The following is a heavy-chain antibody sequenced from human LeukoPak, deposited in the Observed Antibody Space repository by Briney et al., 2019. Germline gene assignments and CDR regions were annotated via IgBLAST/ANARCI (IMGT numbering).Heavy chain of an antibody. CDR3: ARAYCGGDCYSAEYFQH. CDR2: IYYSGGS. D-gene: IGHD2-21*02. Sequence: SETLSLTCTVSGGSFSSYYWSWIRQPPGKGLEWIGYIYYSGGSNYNPSLKRRVTISVDTSKNQFSLKLSSVTAADTAVYYCARAYCGGDCYSAEYFQHWGQGTLVTVSS. J-gene: IGHJ1*01. CDR1: GGSFSSYY. V-gene: IGHV4-59*01.